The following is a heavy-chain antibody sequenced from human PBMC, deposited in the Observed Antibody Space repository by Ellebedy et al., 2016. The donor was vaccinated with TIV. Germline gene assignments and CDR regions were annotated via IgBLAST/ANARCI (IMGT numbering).Heavy chain of an antibody. D-gene: IGHD2-21*01. CDR1: GFTFSKYA. CDR2: ISDDGTNK. J-gene: IGHJ4*02. Sequence: GGSLRLSXSASGFTFSKYAMHWVRQAPGKGLEWVAVISDDGTNKYYADSVKGRFTISRDNSNNTLFLQMNSLKAEDMAVYYCARRGDGGYFDYWGQGTLVTVSS. CDR3: ARRGDGGYFDY. V-gene: IGHV3-30-3*01.